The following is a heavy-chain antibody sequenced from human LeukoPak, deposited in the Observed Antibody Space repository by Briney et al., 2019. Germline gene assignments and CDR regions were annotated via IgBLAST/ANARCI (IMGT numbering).Heavy chain of an antibody. CDR2: ISSSSSYI. D-gene: IGHD3-10*01. V-gene: IGHV3-21*01. CDR3: ARGITMVRGVIESNWFDP. J-gene: IGHJ5*02. Sequence: GGSLRLSCAASGFTFSSYSMNWVRQAPGKGLEWVSSISSSSSYIYYADSVKGRFTISRDNAKNSLYLQMNSLRAEDTAVYYCARGITMVRGVIESNWFDPWGQGTLVTVSS. CDR1: GFTFSSYS.